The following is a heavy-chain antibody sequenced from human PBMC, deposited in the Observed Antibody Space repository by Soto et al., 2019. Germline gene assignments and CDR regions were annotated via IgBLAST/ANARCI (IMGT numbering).Heavy chain of an antibody. Sequence: QVQLVESGGGVVQPGRSLRLSCAASGFTFSSYGMHWVRQAPGKGLEWVAVISYDGSNKYYADSVKGRFTISRDNSKNTLNLQMNSLRAEDTAVYYCAKDHQGYCISTSCYFFDYWGQGTLVTVSS. CDR3: AKDHQGYCISTSCYFFDY. CDR2: ISYDGSNK. V-gene: IGHV3-30*18. D-gene: IGHD2-2*01. J-gene: IGHJ4*02. CDR1: GFTFSSYG.